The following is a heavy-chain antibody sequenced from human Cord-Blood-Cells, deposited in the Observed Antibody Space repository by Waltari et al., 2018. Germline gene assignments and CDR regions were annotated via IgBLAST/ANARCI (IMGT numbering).Heavy chain of an antibody. V-gene: IGHV1-2*02. J-gene: IGHJ3*02. CDR3: ARAGLYCGGDCYPEAFDI. CDR1: GYTFTGYD. CDR2: INPNSGGT. Sequence: QVQQGQPGAEVKKPEASVKVSCKASGYTFTGYDMPCVRQAPGHGLEWMGWINPNSGGTNYAQKFQGRVTMTRDTSISTAYMELSRLRSDDTAVYYCARAGLYCGGDCYPEAFDIWGQGTMVTVSS. D-gene: IGHD2-21*01.